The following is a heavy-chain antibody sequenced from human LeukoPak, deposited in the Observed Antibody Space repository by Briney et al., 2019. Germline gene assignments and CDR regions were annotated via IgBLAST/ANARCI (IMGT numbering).Heavy chain of an antibody. J-gene: IGHJ4*02. CDR1: GFTVSSNY. Sequence: GGSLRLSCAASGFTVSSNYMTWVRQAPGKGLECVADIKQDGSEKYYVDSVKGRFTISRDNAENSLYLQMNSLRVEDTAIYYCARWMTGFGYWGQGTLVTVSS. D-gene: IGHD3-9*01. V-gene: IGHV3-7*03. CDR2: IKQDGSEK. CDR3: ARWMTGFGY.